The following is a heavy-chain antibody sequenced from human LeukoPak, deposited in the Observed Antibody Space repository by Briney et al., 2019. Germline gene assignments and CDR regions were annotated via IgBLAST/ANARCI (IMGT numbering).Heavy chain of an antibody. D-gene: IGHD6-13*01. CDR2: IKQDGSEK. V-gene: IGHV3-7*01. CDR1: RFIFSNHW. CDR3: ARRLAAAGGTDY. J-gene: IGHJ4*02. Sequence: GGSLRLSCAAFRFIFSNHWMGWVRQAPGKGLEWVGTIKQDGSEKYYVDSVKGRFTISRDNDKNSLYLQMNSLRAEDTAVYYCARRLAAAGGTDYWGQGTLVTVSS.